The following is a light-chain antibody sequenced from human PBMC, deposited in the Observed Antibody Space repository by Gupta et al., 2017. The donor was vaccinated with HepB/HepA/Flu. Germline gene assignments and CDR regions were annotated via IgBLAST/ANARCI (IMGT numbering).Light chain of an antibody. J-gene: IGKJ4*01. CDR2: GAS. V-gene: IGKV3-15*01. Sequence: EIVMTQSPATLSVSPGERATLSCRASQSVRSNLAWYQQKPGQSPRLLIYGASSRATGVTARFSGSQSGTEFTLTISSLQSEDFAVYYCQQYQDWPPLTFGGGTKVEIK. CDR1: QSVRSN. CDR3: QQYQDWPPLT.